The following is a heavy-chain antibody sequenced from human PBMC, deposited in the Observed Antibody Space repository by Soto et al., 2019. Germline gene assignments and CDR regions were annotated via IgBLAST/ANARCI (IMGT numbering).Heavy chain of an antibody. V-gene: IGHV1-69*01. CDR3: GGARYCRSMNCPGDY. J-gene: IGHJ4*02. D-gene: IGHD2-2*01. Sequence: QVQLMQSGAEVKKPGSSVKVSCKASGGTFSTYAISWVRQAPGQGLEWLGAIVPIFDTANYEQKFQGRVTITAEECPGTVYMELTSLRSDDTAVYYCGGARYCRSMNCPGDYWGPGTLVTVSS. CDR1: GGTFSTYA. CDR2: IVPIFDTA.